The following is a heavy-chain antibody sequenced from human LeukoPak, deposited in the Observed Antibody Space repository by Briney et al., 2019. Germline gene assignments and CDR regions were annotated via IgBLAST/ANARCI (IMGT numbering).Heavy chain of an antibody. D-gene: IGHD1-20*01. V-gene: IGHV3-30*01. CDR3: ARSLRITGTWFDP. Sequence: GGSLRLSCAASGFTFSSYAMHWVRQAPGKGLEWVAVISYDGSNKYYADSVKGRFTISRDNSKNTLYLQMNSLRAEDTAVYYCARSLRITGTWFDPWGQGTLVTVSS. CDR2: ISYDGSNK. CDR1: GFTFSSYA. J-gene: IGHJ5*02.